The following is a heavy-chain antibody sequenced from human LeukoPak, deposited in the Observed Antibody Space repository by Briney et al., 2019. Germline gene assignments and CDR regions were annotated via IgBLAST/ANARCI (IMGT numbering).Heavy chain of an antibody. Sequence: GASVKVSCKASGGTFSSYAISWVRQAPGQGLEWMGRIIPIFGTANYAQKFQGRVTITTDESTSTAYMELSSLRSEDTAVYYCARVGMNGDYAPYYFDYWGQGTLVTASS. D-gene: IGHD4-17*01. V-gene: IGHV1-69*05. CDR2: IIPIFGTA. CDR1: GGTFSSYA. J-gene: IGHJ4*02. CDR3: ARVGMNGDYAPYYFDY.